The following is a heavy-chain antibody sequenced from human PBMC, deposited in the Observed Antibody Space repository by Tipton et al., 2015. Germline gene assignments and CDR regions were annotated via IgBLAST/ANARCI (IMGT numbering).Heavy chain of an antibody. CDR3: ARSRRVPPASFYYYHYGMDV. D-gene: IGHD2-2*01. V-gene: IGHV4-59*01. Sequence: TLSLTCSVSSDSISKYYWSWIRQPPGKELEWIGYIYHSASSNYNPSLKSRVTISLDTSKNQVSLKLSSVTAADTAVYYCARSRRVPPASFYYYHYGMDVWGQGTTVTVSS. CDR2: IYHSASS. CDR1: SDSISKYY. J-gene: IGHJ6*02.